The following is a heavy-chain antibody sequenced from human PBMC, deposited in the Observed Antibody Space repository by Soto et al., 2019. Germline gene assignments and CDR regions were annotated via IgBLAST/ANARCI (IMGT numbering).Heavy chain of an antibody. J-gene: IGHJ3*01. Sequence: QVQWVQSGTEVKTPGASVKVSCHASGYNFTNYGINWVRQAPGQGLEWMSWISAYNGKTHHAPFVQDRVTMTTNTSKRTAYMELTSQRSDDTAVYDSARGGGNYGPGPFDLWGQGTLVTVSS. CDR3: ARGGGNYGPGPFDL. CDR1: GYNFTNYG. CDR2: ISAYNGKT. D-gene: IGHD1-7*01. V-gene: IGHV1-18*04.